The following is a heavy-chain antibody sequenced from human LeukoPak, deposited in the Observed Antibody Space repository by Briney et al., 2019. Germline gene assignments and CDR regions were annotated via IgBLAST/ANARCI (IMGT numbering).Heavy chain of an antibody. CDR1: GFTFSDYA. D-gene: IGHD3-22*01. J-gene: IGHJ4*02. CDR2: ISTNGDST. Sequence: GGSLRLSCTTSGFTFSDYAMSWVRQAPGKGLEWVSTISTNGDSTYYADSVKGRFTISRDNSRNTLSLQMNSLRAEDTAVYYCARDRHRYNYDSSGYPPYWGQGTQVTVSS. CDR3: ARDRHRYNYDSSGYPPY. V-gene: IGHV3-23*01.